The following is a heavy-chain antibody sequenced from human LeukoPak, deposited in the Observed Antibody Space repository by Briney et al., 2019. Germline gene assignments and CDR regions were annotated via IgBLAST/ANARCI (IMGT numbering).Heavy chain of an antibody. D-gene: IGHD3-10*01. CDR2: IIPILGIA. J-gene: IGHJ4*02. CDR3: ARGHGGSGSSFDY. V-gene: IGHV1-69*04. CDR1: GGTFSSYA. Sequence: ASVKVSCKASGGTFSSYAISWVRQAPGQGLEWMGRIIPILGIANYAQKFQGRVTITADKSTSTAYMELSSLRSEDTAVYYCARGHGGSGSSFDYWGQGTLVTVSS.